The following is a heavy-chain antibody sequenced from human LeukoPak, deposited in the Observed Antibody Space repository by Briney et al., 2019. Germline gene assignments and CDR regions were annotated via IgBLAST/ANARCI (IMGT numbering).Heavy chain of an antibody. J-gene: IGHJ4*02. V-gene: IGHV3-21*01. Sequence: GGSLRLSCAASGFTFSTYSMTWVRQAPGKGLEWVSSITSSSSYIYYADSVKGRFTISRDNAKSSLYLQMNSLRAEDTAVYYCASLASAEVVTPPDYWGQGTLVTVSS. CDR3: ASLASAEVVTPPDY. D-gene: IGHD4-23*01. CDR2: ITSSSSYI. CDR1: GFTFSTYS.